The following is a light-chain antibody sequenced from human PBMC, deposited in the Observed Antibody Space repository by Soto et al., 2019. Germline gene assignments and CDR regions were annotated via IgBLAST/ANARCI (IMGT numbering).Light chain of an antibody. J-gene: IGLJ2*01. CDR1: SPTIGSNT. CDR3: AAWDDSLNGLV. CDR2: SNN. Sequence: QSVVTQPPPTSGAPRERVPLSFSGSSPTIGSNTVNWYQQLPGTAPKLLIYSNNQRPSGVPDRFSGSKSGTSASLAISGLQSEDEADYYCAAWDDSLNGLVFGGGTKVTVL. V-gene: IGLV1-44*01.